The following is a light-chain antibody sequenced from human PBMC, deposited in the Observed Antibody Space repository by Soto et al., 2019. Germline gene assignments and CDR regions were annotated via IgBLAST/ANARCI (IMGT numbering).Light chain of an antibody. CDR1: RDIGSD. V-gene: IGKV1-5*03. CDR2: KAS. Sequence: MTQSPSSLSASVGDRITITCRASRDIGSDLSWYQQKPGKAPNLLIYKASTLESGVPSRFSGGGSGTAFTLTISSLQPDDFATYYCHQYDSYPRTFGQGTKVDIK. J-gene: IGKJ1*01. CDR3: HQYDSYPRT.